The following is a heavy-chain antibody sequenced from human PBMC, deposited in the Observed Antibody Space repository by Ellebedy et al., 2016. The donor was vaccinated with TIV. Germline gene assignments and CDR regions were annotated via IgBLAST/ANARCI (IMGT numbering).Heavy chain of an antibody. CDR2: FYYTGST. Sequence: MPSETLSLTCTVSGGSISSSSYYWGRIRPPPGKGLEWIGSFYYTGSTSNNPSLKSRVTISVDTSRNQFSLNLNSVTAADTAIYNCARDWRVRGTKGGFDYWGQGALVTVSS. D-gene: IGHD3-10*01. CDR3: ARDWRVRGTKGGFDY. J-gene: IGHJ4*02. CDR1: GGSISSSSYY. V-gene: IGHV4-39*07.